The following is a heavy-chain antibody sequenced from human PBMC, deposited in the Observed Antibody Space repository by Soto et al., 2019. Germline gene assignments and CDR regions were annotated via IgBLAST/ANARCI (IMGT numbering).Heavy chain of an antibody. CDR2: ISYDGSNK. Sequence: QVQLVESGGGVVQPGRSLRLSCAASGFTFSRYGMHRVRQAPGKGLEWVAGISYDGSNKYYADSVKGRFTISRDNSKNTRYLQMHSLGAEDTAVYYCAKADPLGYCSSTSCHYYYYYGMDVWGQGTTVTVSS. V-gene: IGHV3-30*18. J-gene: IGHJ6*02. D-gene: IGHD2-2*01. CDR3: AKADPLGYCSSTSCHYYYYYGMDV. CDR1: GFTFSRYG.